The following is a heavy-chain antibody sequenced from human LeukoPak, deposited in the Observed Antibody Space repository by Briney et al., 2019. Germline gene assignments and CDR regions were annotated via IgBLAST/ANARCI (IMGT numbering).Heavy chain of an antibody. CDR2: ISSSGSTI. J-gene: IGHJ4*02. V-gene: IGHV3-48*03. CDR3: AREDSGWENLGFDY. Sequence: GGSLRLSCAASGFTFSSYEMNWVRQAPGKGLEWVSYISSSGSTIYYADSVKGRFTISRDNAKNSLYLQMNSLRAEDKAVYYCAREDSGWENLGFDYWGQGPLVTVSS. D-gene: IGHD5-12*01. CDR1: GFTFSSYE.